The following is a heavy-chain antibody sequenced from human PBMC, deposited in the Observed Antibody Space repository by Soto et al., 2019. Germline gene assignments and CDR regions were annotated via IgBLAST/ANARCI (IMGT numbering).Heavy chain of an antibody. V-gene: IGHV3-30-3*01. J-gene: IGHJ4*01. Sequence: GGSLRLSCAASGFTFSSYAMHWVRQAPGKGLEWVAVISYDGSNKYYADSVKGRFTISRDTSKNMLYLQMNSLRAEDTAIYYCAKDSHWAIISHTHDYWGHGTLVTVSS. CDR2: ISYDGSNK. D-gene: IGHD2-2*01. CDR1: GFTFSSYA. CDR3: AKDSHWAIISHTHDY.